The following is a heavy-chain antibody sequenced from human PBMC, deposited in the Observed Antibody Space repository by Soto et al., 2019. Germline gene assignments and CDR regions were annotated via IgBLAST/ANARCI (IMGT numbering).Heavy chain of an antibody. CDR1: GGSISSYY. Sequence: QVQLQESGPGLVKPSETLSLTCTVSGGSISSYYWSWIRQPPGKGLEWIGYIYYSGRTNYNPSLKSRVTTSVDTSKTQFSLKLSSVPAADTAVYYCARGYCSSTICYIWDNWFDPWGQGTLVTVSS. CDR2: IYYSGRT. CDR3: ARGYCSSTICYIWDNWFDP. D-gene: IGHD2-2*02. V-gene: IGHV4-59*01. J-gene: IGHJ5*02.